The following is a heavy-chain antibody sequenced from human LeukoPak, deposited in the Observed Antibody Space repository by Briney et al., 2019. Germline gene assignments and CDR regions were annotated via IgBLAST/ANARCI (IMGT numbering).Heavy chain of an antibody. D-gene: IGHD4-17*01. CDR1: SYSISSGSY. Sequence: PSETLSLTCAVSSYSISSGSYWGWIRQSPGKGLEWVGSIFHSGNSYYNPSLKSRLTMSVDTSKNQFSLKLTSVTAADTALYYCARVTYVDDMLDQYFDYWGQGILVTVSS. V-gene: IGHV4-38-2*01. J-gene: IGHJ4*02. CDR3: ARVTYVDDMLDQYFDY. CDR2: IFHSGNS.